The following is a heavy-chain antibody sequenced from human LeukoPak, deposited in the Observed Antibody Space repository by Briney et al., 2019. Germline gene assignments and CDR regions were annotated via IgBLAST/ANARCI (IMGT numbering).Heavy chain of an antibody. CDR2: ISSSSSYT. D-gene: IGHD2-2*01. CDR1: GFTFSDYY. Sequence: GGSLRLSCAASGFTFSDYYMSWIRQAPGKGLEWVSYISSSSSYTNYADSVKGRFTISRDNAKNSLYLQMNSLRAEDTAVYYCARDVHQLVPAALYYYYGMDVWGKGTTVTVSS. J-gene: IGHJ6*04. V-gene: IGHV3-11*06. CDR3: ARDVHQLVPAALYYYYGMDV.